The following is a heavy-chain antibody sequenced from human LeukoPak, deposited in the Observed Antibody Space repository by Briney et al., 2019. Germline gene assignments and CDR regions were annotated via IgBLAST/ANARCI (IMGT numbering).Heavy chain of an antibody. D-gene: IGHD3-22*01. V-gene: IGHV3-74*01. Sequence: GGSLRLSCVVSGFTFNTYFMHWVRQSPGKGLVWVSHIDTDGSGTGYADSVKGRFIISRDNAKNSLYLQMNSLRAEDTAVYYCAGDINYYDSSGYYPLNYWGQGTLVTVSS. CDR3: AGDINYYDSSGYYPLNY. J-gene: IGHJ4*02. CDR1: GFTFNTYF. CDR2: IDTDGSGT.